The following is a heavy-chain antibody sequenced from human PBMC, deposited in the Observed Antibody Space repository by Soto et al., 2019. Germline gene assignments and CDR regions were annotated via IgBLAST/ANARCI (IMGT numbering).Heavy chain of an antibody. CDR1: GFSISGYY. J-gene: IGHJ6*02. Sequence: VQLVESGGGLVQPGGSLRLSCAASGFSISGYYMSWIRQAPGKGLEWISYMSSTTSAIYYAESVKGRFTISRDNAKNSLYLQMNSLRAEDTAVYYCARATDFWSHMDVWGQGTTVTVSS. D-gene: IGHD3-3*01. CDR3: ARATDFWSHMDV. V-gene: IGHV3-11*01. CDR2: MSSTTSAI.